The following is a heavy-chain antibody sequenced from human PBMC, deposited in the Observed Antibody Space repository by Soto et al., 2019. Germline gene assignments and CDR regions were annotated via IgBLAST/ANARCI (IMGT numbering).Heavy chain of an antibody. V-gene: IGHV1-69*13. CDR3: AGYCSSTSCYNHYYGMDV. D-gene: IGHD2-2*02. CDR2: IIPIFGTA. Sequence: SVKVSCKASGGTFSSYAISWVRQAPGQGLEWMGGIIPIFGTANYAQKFQGRVTITADESTSTAYMELSSLRSEDTAVYYCAGYCSSTSCYNHYYGMDVWGQGTTVTVSS. CDR1: GGTFSSYA. J-gene: IGHJ6*02.